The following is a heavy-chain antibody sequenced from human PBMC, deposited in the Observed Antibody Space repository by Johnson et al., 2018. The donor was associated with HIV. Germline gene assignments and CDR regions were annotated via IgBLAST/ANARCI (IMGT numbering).Heavy chain of an antibody. CDR3: ARNGLIPAAKGVAFDI. J-gene: IGHJ3*02. CDR2: IHSDETDT. Sequence: VQLVESGGGVVQPGGSLRLSCAASGFTFDYYWMHWVRQAPGKGLVWVSHIHSDETDTTYADSVKGRFTISRDNAKNSLYLQMNSLRAEDTAVYYCARNGLIPAAKGVAFDIWGQGTTVTVSS. V-gene: IGHV3-74*02. D-gene: IGHD2-2*01. CDR1: GFTFDYYW.